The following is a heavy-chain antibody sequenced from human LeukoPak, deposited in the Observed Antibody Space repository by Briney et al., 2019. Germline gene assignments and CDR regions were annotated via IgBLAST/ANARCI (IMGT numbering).Heavy chain of an antibody. CDR1: GFTFSDYY. D-gene: IGHD1-7*01. CDR3: ARDRWNYVAHYYGMDV. V-gene: IGHV3-11*01. Sequence: GGSLTLSCAASGFTFSDYYMSLVRQAPGKGLEWVSYISSSGSTTYYADSVKGRFTISRDNAKNSLYLQMNSLRAEDTAVYYCARDRWNYVAHYYGMDVWGQGTTVTVSS. J-gene: IGHJ6*02. CDR2: ISSSGSTT.